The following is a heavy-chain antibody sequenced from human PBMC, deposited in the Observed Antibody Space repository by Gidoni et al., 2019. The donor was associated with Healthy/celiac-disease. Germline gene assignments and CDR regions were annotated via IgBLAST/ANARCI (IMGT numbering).Heavy chain of an antibody. CDR3: TAARGDYDSQTAP. CDR2: IRSKANSYAT. Sequence: EVQPVESGGGLVQPGGYLKLSGAASGFPFSGSAMHWVRQASGKGLEWVVRIRSKANSYATAYAASVKGRFTISRDDSKNTAYLQMNSLKTEDTAVYYCTAARGDYDSQTAPWGQGTLVTVSS. CDR1: GFPFSGSA. D-gene: IGHD4-17*01. V-gene: IGHV3-73*02. J-gene: IGHJ5*02.